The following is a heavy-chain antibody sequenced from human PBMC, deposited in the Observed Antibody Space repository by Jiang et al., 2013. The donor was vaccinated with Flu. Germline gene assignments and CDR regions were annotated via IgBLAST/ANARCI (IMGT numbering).Heavy chain of an antibody. D-gene: IGHD6-6*01. Sequence: LLKPSETLSLTCTVSGGSISSSSYYWGWIRQPPGKGLEWIGYIYYSGSTNYNPSLKSRVTISVDTSKNQFSLKLSSVTAADTAVYYCARGSIAARPGEFDPWGQGTLVTVSS. CDR1: GGSISSSSYY. CDR2: IYYSGST. V-gene: IGHV4-61*05. CDR3: ARGSIAARPGEFDP. J-gene: IGHJ5*02.